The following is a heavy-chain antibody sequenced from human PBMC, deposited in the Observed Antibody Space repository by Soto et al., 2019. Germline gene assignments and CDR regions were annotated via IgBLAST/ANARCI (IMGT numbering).Heavy chain of an antibody. Sequence: GGSLRLSCAASGFTFSSYAMSWVRQAPGKGLEWVSAISGSGGSTYYADSVKGRFTISRDNSKNTLYLQMNSLRAEDTAVYYCAKDLRIAVAVMPDAFDIWGQGTMVTVSS. D-gene: IGHD6-19*01. V-gene: IGHV3-23*01. CDR3: AKDLRIAVAVMPDAFDI. CDR1: GFTFSSYA. CDR2: ISGSGGST. J-gene: IGHJ3*02.